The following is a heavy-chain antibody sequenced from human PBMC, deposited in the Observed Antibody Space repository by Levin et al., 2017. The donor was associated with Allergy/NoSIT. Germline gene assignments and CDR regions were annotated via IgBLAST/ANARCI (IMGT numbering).Heavy chain of an antibody. CDR3: AKDSIIGTLGNQYYYMDV. CDR2: ISYHGTNK. J-gene: IGHJ6*03. CDR1: GFTFTDFP. D-gene: IGHD1-20*01. Sequence: GESLKISCAASGFTFTDFPMHWVRQAPGKGLEWVAVISYHGTNKYYVDSVKGRFTISRDDSKNMLYLQMNGLRLEDTAVYYCAKDSIIGTLGNQYYYMDVWGKGTPVTVSS. V-gene: IGHV3-30*18.